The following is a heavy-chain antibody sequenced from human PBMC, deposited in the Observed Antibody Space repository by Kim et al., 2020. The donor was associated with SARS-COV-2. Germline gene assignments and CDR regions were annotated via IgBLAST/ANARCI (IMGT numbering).Heavy chain of an antibody. D-gene: IGHD1-26*01. CDR1: GFSFESHW. J-gene: IGHJ6*03. CDR2: IRQDGNER. Sequence: GGSLRLSCLASGFSFESHWMTWVRQAPGKGLEWVANIRQDGNERYYVESVKGRFIISRDNAENSLYLYMNSLRVEDTAVYFCSRLQWEVIRRYQYYYMDV. V-gene: IGHV3-7*01. CDR3: SRLQWEVIRRYQYYYMDV.